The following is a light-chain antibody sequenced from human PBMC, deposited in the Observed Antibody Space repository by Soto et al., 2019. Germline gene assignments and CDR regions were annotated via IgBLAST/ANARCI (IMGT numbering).Light chain of an antibody. Sequence: QSVLTQPPSVSGAPGQRVTISCTGSSSNIGAGYDVHWYQQFPGTAPKLLIYGDSNRPSGVPDRFSGSKSGTSASLAITGLQAEDEADYYCQSYDSSLHVIFGEGTKLTVL. CDR3: QSYDSSLHVI. CDR1: SSNIGAGYD. V-gene: IGLV1-40*01. CDR2: GDS. J-gene: IGLJ2*01.